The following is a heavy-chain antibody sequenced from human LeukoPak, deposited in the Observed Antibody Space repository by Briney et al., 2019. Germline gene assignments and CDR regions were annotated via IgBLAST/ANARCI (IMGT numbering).Heavy chain of an antibody. CDR1: GGSFSGYY. J-gene: IGHJ4*02. CDR2: INHSGST. D-gene: IGHD2-15*01. Sequence: SETLSLTCAVYGGSFSGYYWSWIRQPPGKGLEWIGEINHSGSTNYNPSLKSRVTISVDTSKNQFSLKLSSVTAADTAVYYCARGSFYCSGGSCSQGGFDYWGQGTLVTVSS. CDR3: ARGSFYCSGGSCSQGGFDY. V-gene: IGHV4-34*01.